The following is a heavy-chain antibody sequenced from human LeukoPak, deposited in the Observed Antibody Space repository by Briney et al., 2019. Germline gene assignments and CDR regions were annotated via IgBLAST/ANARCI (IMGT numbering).Heavy chain of an antibody. CDR1: GGSFSGYY. CDR3: ARGVATVTTDGAFDI. V-gene: IGHV4-34*01. D-gene: IGHD4-17*01. Sequence: SETLSLTCAVYGGSFSGYYWSWIRQPPGKGLEWIGEINHSGSTNYNPSLKSRVTISVDTSKNQFSLKLSSVTAADTAVFYCARGVATVTTDGAFDIWGQGTMVTVSS. CDR2: INHSGST. J-gene: IGHJ3*02.